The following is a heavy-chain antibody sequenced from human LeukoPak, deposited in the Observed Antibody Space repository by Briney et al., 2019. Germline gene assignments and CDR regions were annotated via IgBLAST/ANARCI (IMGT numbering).Heavy chain of an antibody. CDR2: INEPGTEQ. CDR1: GFTFTGSW. D-gene: IGHD5-18*01. Sequence: GGALRLSCAASGFTFTGSWMSWVRQAPGKGLERVANINEPGTEQFFADSVKGRFPLSRDNAKNSVHLLMSSLRVEDTAVYYRARDCEHARYNWGQGTLVIVPP. J-gene: IGHJ4*02. CDR3: ARDCEHARYN. V-gene: IGHV3-7*01.